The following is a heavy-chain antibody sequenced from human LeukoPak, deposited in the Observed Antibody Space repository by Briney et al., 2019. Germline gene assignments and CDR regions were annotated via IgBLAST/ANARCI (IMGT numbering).Heavy chain of an antibody. CDR1: GFTVSSNS. CDR2: ISGSGGTT. Sequence: GGSLRLSCTVSGFTVSSNSMSWVRQAPGKGLEWVSAISGSGGTTYYADSVKGRFTISRDNAKNSLYLQMNSLRAEDTAVYYCARGRGLPGPLDYWGQGTLVTVSS. J-gene: IGHJ4*02. V-gene: IGHV3-21*01. CDR3: ARGRGLPGPLDY. D-gene: IGHD3-10*01.